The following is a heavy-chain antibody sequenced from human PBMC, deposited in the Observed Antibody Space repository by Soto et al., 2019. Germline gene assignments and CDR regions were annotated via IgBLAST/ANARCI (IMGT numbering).Heavy chain of an antibody. CDR1: GGSFSGYY. CDR2: INHSGST. CDR3: ARVVDGSGWYFDY. V-gene: IGHV4-34*01. J-gene: IGHJ4*02. D-gene: IGHD6-19*01. Sequence: ETLSLTCAVYGGSFSGYYWSWIRQPPGKGLEWIGEINHSGSTNYNPSLKSRVTISVDTSKNQFSLKLSSVTAADTAVYYCARVVDGSGWYFDYWGQGTLVTVSS.